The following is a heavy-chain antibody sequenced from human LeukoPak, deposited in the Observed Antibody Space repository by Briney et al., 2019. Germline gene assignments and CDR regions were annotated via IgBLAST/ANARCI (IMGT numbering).Heavy chain of an antibody. J-gene: IGHJ4*02. Sequence: PGGSLRLPCAASGFTFSSYEMNWVRQAPGKGLEWVSYISSSGTTKYYADSVKDRFTISRDNVKNSLYLQMNSLRAEDTAVYYCARDRGLNSYGLDYWGQGTLVTVSS. V-gene: IGHV3-48*03. CDR2: ISSSGTTK. CDR1: GFTFSSYE. D-gene: IGHD5-18*01. CDR3: ARDRGLNSYGLDY.